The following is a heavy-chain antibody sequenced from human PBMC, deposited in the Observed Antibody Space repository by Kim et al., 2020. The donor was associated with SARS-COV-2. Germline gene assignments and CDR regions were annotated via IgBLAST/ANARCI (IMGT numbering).Heavy chain of an antibody. D-gene: IGHD2-21*02. J-gene: IGHJ4*02. Sequence: GGSLRLSCAASGFTFSSYWMSWVRQAPGKGLEWVANIKQDGSDKYYVDSVKGRFTISRDNAKNSLYLQMNSLRAEDTAVYYCARDFPTYCGGDCYAEWGQGTLVTVSS. V-gene: IGHV3-7*03. CDR3: ARDFPTYCGGDCYAE. CDR1: GFTFSSYW. CDR2: IKQDGSDK.